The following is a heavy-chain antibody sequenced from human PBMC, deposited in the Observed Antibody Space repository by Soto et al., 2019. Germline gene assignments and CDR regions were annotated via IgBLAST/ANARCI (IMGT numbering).Heavy chain of an antibody. CDR3: AKAPLTIHPVIFLFDP. D-gene: IGHD2-21*01. V-gene: IGHV3-23*01. CDR1: GFTFNSYA. J-gene: IGHJ5*02. Sequence: GGSLRLSCAASGFTFNSYAMSWVRQAPGKWLEWVSAISASGDSTYYADAVKGRFTISRDNSKNTLYLEINSLRAEDTAFYYRAKAPLTIHPVIFLFDPWGQGXLVTVYS. CDR2: ISASGDST.